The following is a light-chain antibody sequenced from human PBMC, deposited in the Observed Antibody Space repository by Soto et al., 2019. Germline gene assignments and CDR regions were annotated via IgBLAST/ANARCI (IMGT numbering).Light chain of an antibody. Sequence: EIVLTQSPATLSLSPGDRATLSCGASQSVRSSYVAWYQQKAGLAPRRLIYDGSSRASGIPDRFSGSGSGTDFPLTIGRLEPEDFAVYYCQQYDNSAPLSFGGGTKV. J-gene: IGKJ4*01. V-gene: IGKV3D-20*01. CDR2: DGS. CDR1: QSVRSSY. CDR3: QQYDNSAPLS.